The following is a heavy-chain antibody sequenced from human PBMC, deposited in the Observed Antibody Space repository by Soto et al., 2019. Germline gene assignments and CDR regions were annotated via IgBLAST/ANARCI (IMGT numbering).Heavy chain of an antibody. V-gene: IGHV4-39*01. D-gene: IGHD6-13*01. Sequence: SETLSLTCTVSGGSISSDSYYWGWIRQSPEKGLEWIASISYSGSTYYNPTLKSRLIISVDTSKSQFSLKLSSVTAADTAVYYCARWAAAGTKWFDPWGQGTLVTAPQ. CDR3: ARWAAAGTKWFDP. CDR1: GGSISSDSYY. J-gene: IGHJ5*02. CDR2: ISYSGST.